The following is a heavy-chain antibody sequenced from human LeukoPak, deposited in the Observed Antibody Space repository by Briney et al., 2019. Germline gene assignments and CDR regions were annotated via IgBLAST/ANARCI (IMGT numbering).Heavy chain of an antibody. CDR1: GGTFSSYA. J-gene: IGHJ4*02. V-gene: IGHV1-69*05. Sequence: SVKVSCKASGGTFSSYAISWVRQAPGQGLEWMGGIIPIFGTANYAQKFQGRVTMTRDTSTSTVYMELSSLRSEDTAVYYCASGGPLGSYWGQGTLVTVSS. CDR2: IIPIFGTA. D-gene: IGHD7-27*01. CDR3: ASGGPLGSY.